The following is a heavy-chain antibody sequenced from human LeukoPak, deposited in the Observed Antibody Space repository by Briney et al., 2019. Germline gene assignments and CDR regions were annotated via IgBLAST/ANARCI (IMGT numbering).Heavy chain of an antibody. CDR2: ISGSGGST. J-gene: IGHJ4*02. V-gene: IGHV3-23*01. CDR1: GLTFSSYA. CDR3: AKMTTGDSSGWYFVYYFDY. Sequence: GGSLRLSCAASGLTFSSYAMSWVRQAPGKGLEWVSAISGSGGSTYYADSVKGRFTISRDNSKNTLYLQMNSLRAEDTAVYYCAKMTTGDSSGWYFVYYFDYWGQGTLVTVSS. D-gene: IGHD6-19*01.